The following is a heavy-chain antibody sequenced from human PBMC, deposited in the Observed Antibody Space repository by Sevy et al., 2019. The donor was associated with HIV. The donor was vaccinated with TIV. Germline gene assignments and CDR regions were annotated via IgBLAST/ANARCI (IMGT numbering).Heavy chain of an antibody. V-gene: IGHV1-69*13. CDR1: GGTFSDYG. D-gene: IGHD1-1*01. CDR3: ASSARLWSGANDAYYFGMDV. CDR2: IIPVFDTR. J-gene: IGHJ6*01. Sequence: ASVKVSCKASGGTFSDYGFTWVRQAPGQGLEWMGGIIPVFDTRNYAQRFQGRVTMTADESTSTVYMELSNLRSENTAIFYWASSARLWSGANDAYYFGMDVWGQGTTVTVSS.